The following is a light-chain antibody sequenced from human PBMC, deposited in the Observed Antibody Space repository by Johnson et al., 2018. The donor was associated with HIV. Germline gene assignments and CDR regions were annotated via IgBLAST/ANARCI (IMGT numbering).Light chain of an antibody. CDR3: GTWDSRLNVYL. CDR2: DND. V-gene: IGLV1-51*01. J-gene: IGLJ1*01. CDR1: SSNIGNNY. Sequence: QSVLTQSPSVSAAPGQKVTISCSGSSSNIGNNYVSWYQQLPGTAPKLLIYDNDKRPLGIPDRFSGSKSGTSATLGISGLQTGDEADYYCGTWDSRLNVYLFGAGSKVTVL.